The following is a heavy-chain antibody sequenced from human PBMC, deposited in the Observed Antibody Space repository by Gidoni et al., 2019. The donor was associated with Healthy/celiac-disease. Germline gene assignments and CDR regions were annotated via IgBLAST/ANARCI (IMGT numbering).Heavy chain of an antibody. D-gene: IGHD2-8*01. Sequence: QVQLVESGGGVVQPGRSLRLSCAASGFTFSSYGMHWVRQAPGKGLEWVAVISYDGSNKYYADSVKGRFTISRDNSKNTLYLQMNSLRAEDTAVYYCAKMRRGLMSGMDVWGQGTTVTVSS. CDR3: AKMRRGLMSGMDV. V-gene: IGHV3-30*18. CDR1: GFTFSSYG. J-gene: IGHJ6*02. CDR2: ISYDGSNK.